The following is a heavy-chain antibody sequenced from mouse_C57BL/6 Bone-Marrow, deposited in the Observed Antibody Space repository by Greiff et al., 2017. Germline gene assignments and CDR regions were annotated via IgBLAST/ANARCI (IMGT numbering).Heavy chain of an antibody. CDR1: GYTFTGYW. CDR3: ASLITTVVSTKDYYAMYY. D-gene: IGHD1-1*01. J-gene: IGHJ4*01. V-gene: IGHV1-9*01. Sequence: QVHVKQSGAELMKPGASVKLSCKATGYTFTGYWIEWVKQRPGHGLEWIGEILPGSGSPKHNEKFKGKATFTAETSSNTAYMQSSSLTTVDSVIYYCASLITTVVSTKDYYAMYYWGQGTSVTVTS. CDR2: ILPGSGSP.